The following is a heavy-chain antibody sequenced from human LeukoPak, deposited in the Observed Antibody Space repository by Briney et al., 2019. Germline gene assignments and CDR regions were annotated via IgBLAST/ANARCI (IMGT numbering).Heavy chain of an antibody. J-gene: IGHJ4*02. CDR3: ATRGIAAAGTVSGFDY. D-gene: IGHD6-13*01. CDR1: GYTLTELS. V-gene: IGHV1-24*01. CDR2: FDPEDGET. Sequence: ASVKVSCKVSGYTLTELSMHWVRQAPGKGLEWMGGFDPEDGETIYAQKFQGRVTMTEGTSTDTAYMELSSLRSEDTAVYYCATRGIAAAGTVSGFDYWGQGTLVTVSS.